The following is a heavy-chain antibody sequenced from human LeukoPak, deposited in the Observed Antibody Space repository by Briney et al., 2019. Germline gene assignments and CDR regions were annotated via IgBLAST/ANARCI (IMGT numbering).Heavy chain of an antibody. CDR3: ARSGERAFDI. D-gene: IGHD6-19*01. CDR1: GGSISSSSYY. Sequence: SETLSLTCTVSGGSISSSSYYWGWIRQPPGKRLEWIGSIYYSGSTYYNPSLKSRVTISVDTSKNQFSLKLSSVTAADTAVYYCARSGERAFDIWGQGTMVTVSS. V-gene: IGHV4-39*01. CDR2: IYYSGST. J-gene: IGHJ3*02.